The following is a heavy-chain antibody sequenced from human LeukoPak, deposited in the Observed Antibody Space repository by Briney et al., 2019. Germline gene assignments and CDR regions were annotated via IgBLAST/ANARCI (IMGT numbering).Heavy chain of an antibody. J-gene: IGHJ3*02. CDR3: AKDSGYNYDYHYGFDAFDI. CDR1: GFSFSNYR. V-gene: IGHV3-48*01. CDR2: MSSSGSTI. D-gene: IGHD5-18*01. Sequence: GGSLRLSCAASGFSFSNYRMNWVRQAPGKGLVWLSYMSSSGSTIYYADSVKGRFTISRDNAKNSLYLQMNSLRAEDTALYYCAKDSGYNYDYHYGFDAFDIWGQGTMVTVSS.